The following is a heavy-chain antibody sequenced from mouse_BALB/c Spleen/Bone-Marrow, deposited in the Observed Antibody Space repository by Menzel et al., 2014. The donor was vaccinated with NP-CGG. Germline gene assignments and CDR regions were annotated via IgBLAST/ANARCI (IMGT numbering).Heavy chain of an antibody. J-gene: IGHJ4*01. Sequence: VKVEESGPGLVAPSLSLSITCTVSGFSLTNYGVHWVRQPPGKGLEWLVVIWSDGITTYNSALKSRLSISKDNSKSQVFLKMNSLQTDDTAMYYCARYGNYAMDYWGQGTSVTVSS. V-gene: IGHV2-6*02. CDR1: GFSLTNYG. D-gene: IGHD2-1*01. CDR2: IWSDGIT. CDR3: ARYGNYAMDY.